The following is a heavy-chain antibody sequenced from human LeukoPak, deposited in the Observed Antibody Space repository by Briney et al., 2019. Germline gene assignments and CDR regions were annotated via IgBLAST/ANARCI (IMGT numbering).Heavy chain of an antibody. J-gene: IGHJ5*02. CDR1: GGSFSGYY. Sequence: SETLSLTCAVYGGSFSGYYWSWIRQPPGKGLEWIGEINHGGSTNYNPSLKSRVTISVDTSKNQFSLKLSSVTAADTAVYYCARGGVMYSSSETQTSNWSDPWGQGTLVTVSS. CDR2: INHGGST. CDR3: ARGGVMYSSSETQTSNWSDP. D-gene: IGHD6-13*01. V-gene: IGHV4-34*01.